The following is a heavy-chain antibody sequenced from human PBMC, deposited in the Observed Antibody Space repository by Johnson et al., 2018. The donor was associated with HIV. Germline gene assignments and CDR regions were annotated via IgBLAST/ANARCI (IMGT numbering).Heavy chain of an antibody. D-gene: IGHD6-6*01. Sequence: MQLVESGGGLAQPGGSLRLSCAASGFTFRNYAMSWVRQAPGKGLEWVSRIVISGDSTYYADSVKGRFTISRDNSKNTLYLQMNSLRAEDTAVYYCAKDRRVYYCARVSSIAALWDAFDIWGQGSMVTFSS. CDR1: GFTFRNYA. J-gene: IGHJ3*02. CDR3: AKDRRVYYCARVSSIAALWDAFDI. CDR2: IVISGDST. V-gene: IGHV3-23*04.